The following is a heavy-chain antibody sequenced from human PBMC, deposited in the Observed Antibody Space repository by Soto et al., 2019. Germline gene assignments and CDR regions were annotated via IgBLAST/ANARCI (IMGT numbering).Heavy chain of an antibody. CDR3: ASQVAVPSIQNGSGA. CDR2: IFYAGNT. D-gene: IGHD3-3*02. CDR1: GGSITGYY. V-gene: IGHV4-59*12. J-gene: IGHJ6*04. Sequence: SETLSLTCAVSGGSITGYYWSWIRQPPGGGLEWIGYIFYAGNTLYTPSLNSRLTISVDTSRNQFSLWLSSVTAADTAVYYCASQVAVPSIQNGSGAWCKGTTVTVS.